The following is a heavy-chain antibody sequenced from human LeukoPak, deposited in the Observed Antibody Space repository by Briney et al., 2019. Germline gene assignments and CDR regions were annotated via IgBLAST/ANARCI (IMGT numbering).Heavy chain of an antibody. CDR2: AGAGGST. Sequence: SGGSLRLSCGASGFTFSSFAMSWVRQAPGKGLEWVSGAGAGGSTYYADSVQGRFTISRDNSKNTLYLQMNSLRAEDTAIYYCAKKYSNTWSSFDYWGQGTLVTVSS. CDR1: GFTFSSFA. J-gene: IGHJ4*02. D-gene: IGHD6-13*01. V-gene: IGHV3-23*01. CDR3: AKKYSNTWSSFDY.